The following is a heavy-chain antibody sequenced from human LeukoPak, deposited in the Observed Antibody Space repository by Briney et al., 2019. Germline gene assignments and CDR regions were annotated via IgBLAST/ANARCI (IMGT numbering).Heavy chain of an antibody. CDR1: GFTFSSYA. J-gene: IGHJ6*02. D-gene: IGHD3-9*01. CDR3: ARSDEYYDMLTGYSLTYGMDV. Sequence: GGSLRLSCAASGFTFSSYAMHWVRQAPGKGLEWVAVISYDGSNKYYADSVKGRFTISRDNSKNTLYLQMNSLRAEDTAVYYCARSDEYYDMLTGYSLTYGMDVWGQGTTVTVSS. CDR2: ISYDGSNK. V-gene: IGHV3-30-3*01.